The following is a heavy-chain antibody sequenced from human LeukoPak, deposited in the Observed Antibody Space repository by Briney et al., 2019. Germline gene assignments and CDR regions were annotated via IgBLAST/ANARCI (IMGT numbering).Heavy chain of an antibody. J-gene: IGHJ4*02. Sequence: SETLSLTCTVSGDFITAYYWSWIRQPPGKGLEWIGYVYYSGSTEYNPSLRSRVTISLEMSKRQFSLNLTSVTAADTAVYYCASNTGTVFDYWGQGALVTVSS. D-gene: IGHD7-27*01. V-gene: IGHV4-59*01. CDR1: GDFITAYY. CDR3: ASNTGTVFDY. CDR2: VYYSGST.